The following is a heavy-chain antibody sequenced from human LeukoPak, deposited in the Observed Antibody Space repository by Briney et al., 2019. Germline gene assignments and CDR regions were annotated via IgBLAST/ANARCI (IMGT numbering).Heavy chain of an antibody. J-gene: IGHJ4*02. Sequence: SETLSLTCTVSGDFITAYYWSWIRQPPGKGLEWIGYVYYSGSTEYNPSLRSRVTISLEMSKRQFSLNLTSVTAADTAVYYCASNTGTVFDYWGQGALVTVSS. D-gene: IGHD7-27*01. V-gene: IGHV4-59*01. CDR1: GDFITAYY. CDR3: ASNTGTVFDY. CDR2: VYYSGST.